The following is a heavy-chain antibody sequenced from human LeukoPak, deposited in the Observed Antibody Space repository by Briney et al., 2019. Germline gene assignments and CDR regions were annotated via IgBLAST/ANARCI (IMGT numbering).Heavy chain of an antibody. V-gene: IGHV1-18*04. J-gene: IGHJ4*02. CDR1: GYTFTGYY. D-gene: IGHD6-13*01. CDR2: ISADNGNT. CDR3: ARAVGTIAAAGSDY. Sequence: ASVKVSCKASGYTFTGYYMHWVRQAPGQGLEWMGWISADNGNTDYAQRFQGRVTMTTDTSTSTAYMELRSLRSDDTAVYYCARAVGTIAAAGSDYWGQGTLVTVSS.